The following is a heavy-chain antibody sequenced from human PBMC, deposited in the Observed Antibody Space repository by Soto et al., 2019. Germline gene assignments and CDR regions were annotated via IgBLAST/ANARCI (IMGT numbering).Heavy chain of an antibody. V-gene: IGHV4-39*01. Sequence: QLQLQESGPGLVKPSETLSLTCTVSGGSISSSSYYWGWIRQPPGKGLEWIGSLYYSGSTYYNPTLKSRVTISADTSKNQFSLKLTSVTAADTAVYYCARQVTVRGETQRYYFDYWGQGTLGTVSS. J-gene: IGHJ4*02. CDR2: LYYSGST. D-gene: IGHD3-10*01. CDR3: ARQVTVRGETQRYYFDY. CDR1: GGSISSSSYY.